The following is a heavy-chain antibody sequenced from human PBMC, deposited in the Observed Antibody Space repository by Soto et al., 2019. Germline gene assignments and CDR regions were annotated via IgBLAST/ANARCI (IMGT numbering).Heavy chain of an antibody. CDR3: AGNIAVAPSDAFDI. J-gene: IGHJ3*02. V-gene: IGHV6-1*01. CDR2: TYYRSKWYN. Sequence: SQTLSLTCVISGDSVSSNSAAWNWIRQSPSRGLEWLGGTYYRSKWYNDYAVSVKSRITINPDTSKNQFSLQLNSVTPEDTAVYYCAGNIAVAPSDAFDIWGQGTMVTVSS. D-gene: IGHD6-19*01. CDR1: GDSVSSNSAA.